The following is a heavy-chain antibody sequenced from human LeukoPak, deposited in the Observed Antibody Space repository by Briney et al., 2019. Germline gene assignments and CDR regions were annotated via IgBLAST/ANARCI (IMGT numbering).Heavy chain of an antibody. CDR1: GGSISSYY. V-gene: IGHV4-59*12. Sequence: SETLSLTCTVSGGSISSYYWTWIRQPPGKGLEWIGYIHYNGNTNYNPSLKSRVSISVDTSKNQFSLKLSSVTAADTAVYYCARGGVAAAGISWFDPWGQGTLVTVSS. D-gene: IGHD6-13*01. CDR3: ARGGVAAAGISWFDP. CDR2: IHYNGNT. J-gene: IGHJ5*02.